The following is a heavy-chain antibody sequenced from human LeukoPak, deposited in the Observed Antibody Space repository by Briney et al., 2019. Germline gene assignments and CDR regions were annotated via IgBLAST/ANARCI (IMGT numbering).Heavy chain of an antibody. CDR2: INHSGST. J-gene: IGHJ4*02. CDR3: ASINPHRLELKYYFDY. D-gene: IGHD1-7*01. CDR1: GGSFSGYY. V-gene: IGHV4-34*01. Sequence: SETLSLTCAVYGGSFSGYYWSWIRQPSGKGLEWIGEINHSGSTNYNPSLKSRVTISVDTSKNQFSLKLSSVTAADTAVYYCASINPHRLELKYYFDYWGQGTLVTVSS.